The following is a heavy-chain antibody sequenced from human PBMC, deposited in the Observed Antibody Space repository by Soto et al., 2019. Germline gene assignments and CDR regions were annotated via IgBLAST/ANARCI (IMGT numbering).Heavy chain of an antibody. D-gene: IGHD2-2*01. CDR2: ISTSGRT. J-gene: IGHJ3*02. CDR1: GGSINSDY. CDR3: ARLHLPALQGAFDI. V-gene: IGHV4-4*07. Sequence: QVQLQESGPGLVKPSETLSLTCSVSGGSINSDYWTWIRQSAGKGLEWIGRISTSGRTTYNPSLKSRITMSIDTSRKQFSLTLISVTAADTALYYCARLHLPALQGAFDIWGQGTMVTVSS.